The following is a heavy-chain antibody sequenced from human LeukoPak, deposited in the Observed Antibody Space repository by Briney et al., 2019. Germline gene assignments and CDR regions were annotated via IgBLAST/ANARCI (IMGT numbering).Heavy chain of an antibody. CDR2: IVVGSGNT. V-gene: IGHV1-58*01. J-gene: IGHJ4*02. CDR3: AAEVDYYDSSGYYSPWYTPER. CDR1: GFTFTSSA. D-gene: IGHD3-22*01. Sequence: SVKVSCKASGFTFTSSAVQWVRQARGQRLEWIGWIVVGSGNTNYAQKFQERVTITRDMSTSTAYMELSSLRSEDTAVYYCAAEVDYYDSSGYYSPWYTPERWGQGNLVTVSS.